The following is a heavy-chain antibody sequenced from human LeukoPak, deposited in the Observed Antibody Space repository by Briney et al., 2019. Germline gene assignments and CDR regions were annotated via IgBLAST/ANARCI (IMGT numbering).Heavy chain of an antibody. D-gene: IGHD5-24*01. CDR1: GGSISSSSYY. CDR2: IYYSGST. CDR3: ARYNSSYVFVDY. J-gene: IGHJ4*02. Sequence: SETLSLTCTVSGGSISSSSYYWGWIRQPPGKGLEWIGSIYYSGSTYYNPSLKSRVTISVDTSKNQFSLKLSSVTAADTAVYYCARYNSSYVFVDYWGQGTLVTVSS. V-gene: IGHV4-39*07.